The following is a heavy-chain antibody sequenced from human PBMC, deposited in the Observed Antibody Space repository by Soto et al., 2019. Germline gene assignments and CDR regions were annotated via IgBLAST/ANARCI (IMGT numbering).Heavy chain of an antibody. CDR3: VRESWTGSGPQNVFDY. Sequence: QVQLVQSEGELRQPGASVTVSCRASGYTFTSYGIIWVRQAPGQGLEWMGYISPNSGATTYAQNLQGRLTLTTDTSTDTAYIELRSRSSDATAIYNCVRESWTGSGPQNVFDYWGLGALVTVAS. D-gene: IGHD6-25*01. CDR2: ISPNSGAT. V-gene: IGHV1-18*01. J-gene: IGHJ4*02. CDR1: GYTFTSYG.